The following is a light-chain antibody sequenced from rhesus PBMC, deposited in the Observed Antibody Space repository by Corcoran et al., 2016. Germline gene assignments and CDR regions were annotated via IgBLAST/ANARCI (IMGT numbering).Light chain of an antibody. CDR3: GSWDNSGNHFI. J-gene: IGLJ1*01. CDR1: NLKTYY. CDR2: GNT. Sequence: SSGLTQEPALSVALGHTVRMTCQGDNLKTYYASWYHQKPGQVPVLVIYGNTNRPSGIPGRFSGSWSGNTGSLTITGAQVEDEADYYCGSWDNSGNHFIFGAGTRLTVL. V-gene: IGLV3S11*01.